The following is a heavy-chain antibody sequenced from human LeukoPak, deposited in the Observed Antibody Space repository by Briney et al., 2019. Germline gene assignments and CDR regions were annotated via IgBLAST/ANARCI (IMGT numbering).Heavy chain of an antibody. CDR1: GFTFSSYW. D-gene: IGHD3-10*01. CDR3: AKDGSGSSFLFDY. V-gene: IGHV3-74*01. CDR2: INGDGSTT. Sequence: GGSLRLSCAASGFTFSSYWMHWVRQAPGEGLVWVSRINGDGSTTSYADSVRGRFTISRDNAKNTLYLQMNSLKAEDTAVYYCAKDGSGSSFLFDYWGQGTLVTVSS. J-gene: IGHJ4*02.